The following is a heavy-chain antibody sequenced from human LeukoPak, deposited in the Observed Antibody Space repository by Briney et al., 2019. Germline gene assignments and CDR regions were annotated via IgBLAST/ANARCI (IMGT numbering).Heavy chain of an antibody. J-gene: IGHJ3*02. CDR1: GGSFRGYY. CDR2: INHSGST. D-gene: IGHD2-15*01. Sequence: PSETLSLTCAVYGGSFRGYYWSWIRQPPGKGLEGIGEINHSGSTNYNPSLKSRVTISVDTYKNQFSLKLSSVTAADTAVYYCARGGAATSGKDIVVVEAVPGAFDIWGQGTTVTVSS. CDR3: ARGGAATSGKDIVVVEAVPGAFDI. V-gene: IGHV4-34*01.